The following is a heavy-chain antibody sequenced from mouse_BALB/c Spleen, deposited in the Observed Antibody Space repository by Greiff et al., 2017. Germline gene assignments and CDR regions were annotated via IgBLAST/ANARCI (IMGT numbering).Heavy chain of an antibody. D-gene: IGHD2-13*01. CDR2: IYPGDGDT. CDR3: ARTTRRGDYAMDY. Sequence: QVQLQQSGAELARPGASVKLSCKASGYTFTSYWMPWVKQRPGQGLEWIGAIYPGDGDTRYTQKFKGKATLTADKSSSTAYMQLSSLASEDSAVYYCARTTRRGDYAMDYWGQGTSVTVSS. V-gene: IGHV1-87*01. CDR1: GYTFTSYW. J-gene: IGHJ4*01.